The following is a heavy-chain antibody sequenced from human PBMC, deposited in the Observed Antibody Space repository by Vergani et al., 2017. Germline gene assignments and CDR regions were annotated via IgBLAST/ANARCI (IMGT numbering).Heavy chain of an antibody. Sequence: QVQLVESGGGVVQPGRSLRLSCAAYGFTFSSYGMHWVRQAPGKGLEWVAVISYDGSNKYYADSVKGRFTISRDNAKNSLYLQMNSLRAEDTAVYYCASLLTFDDLLWFGEEGAYWGQGTLVTVSS. D-gene: IGHD3-10*01. CDR1: GFTFSSYG. CDR3: ASLLTFDDLLWFGEEGAY. CDR2: ISYDGSNK. V-gene: IGHV3-30*03. J-gene: IGHJ4*02.